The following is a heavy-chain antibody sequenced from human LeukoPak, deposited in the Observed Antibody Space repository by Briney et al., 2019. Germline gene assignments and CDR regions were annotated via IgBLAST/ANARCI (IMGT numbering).Heavy chain of an antibody. CDR1: GYTFTSYG. CDR3: ARAGRIRWLQQKKDAFDI. CDR2: ISAYNGNT. Sequence: GASVKVSCKASGYTFTSYGISWVRQAPGQGLEWMGWISAYNGNTNYAQKLQGRVTMTTDTSTSTAYMELRSLRSDDTAVYYCARAGRIRWLQQKKDAFDIWGQGTMVTVSS. J-gene: IGHJ3*02. V-gene: IGHV1-18*01. D-gene: IGHD5-24*01.